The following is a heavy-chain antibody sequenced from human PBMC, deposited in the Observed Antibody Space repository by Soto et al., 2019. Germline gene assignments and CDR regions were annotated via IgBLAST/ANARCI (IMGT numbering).Heavy chain of an antibody. CDR2: IKSKTDGGTT. CDR3: STAPISL. CDR1: GFRFSGYY. Sequence: PGGSLRLSCAASGFRFSGYYMSWVRQAPGKGLEWVGRIKSKTDGGTTNYAAPVKGRFTISRDDSKNTLYLQMNSLKTEDTAVYFCSTAPISLWGQGTLVTVSS. V-gene: IGHV3-15*01. J-gene: IGHJ4*02.